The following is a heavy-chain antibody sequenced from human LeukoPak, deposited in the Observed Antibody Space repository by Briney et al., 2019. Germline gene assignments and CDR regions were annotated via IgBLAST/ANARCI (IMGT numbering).Heavy chain of an antibody. CDR2: IYYSGST. V-gene: IGHV4-31*03. CDR1: GGSISSGGYY. J-gene: IGHJ3*02. D-gene: IGHD6-6*01. CDR3: ARGGLGSAFDI. Sequence: PSETLSLTCTVSGGSISSGGYYWSWIRQHPGKGLEWIGYIYYSGSTYYNPSLKSRVTISVDTSKNQFSLKLSSVTAADTAVYYCARGGLGSAFDIWGQGTMVTVSS.